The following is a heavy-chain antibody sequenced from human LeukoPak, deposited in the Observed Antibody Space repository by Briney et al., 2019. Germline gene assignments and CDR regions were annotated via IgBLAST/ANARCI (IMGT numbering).Heavy chain of an antibody. D-gene: IGHD2/OR15-2a*01. CDR2: ISGSGTST. CDR1: GFTFTTYA. J-gene: IGHJ4*02. V-gene: IGHV3-23*01. CDR3: AKDPYFY. Sequence: GESLRLSCAASGFTFTTYAMSWVRQAPGKGLEWVSRISGSGTSTWYADSVKGRFTISRDNSKSTLYLQMNSLRAEDTAVYYCAKDPYFYWGQGTLVTASS.